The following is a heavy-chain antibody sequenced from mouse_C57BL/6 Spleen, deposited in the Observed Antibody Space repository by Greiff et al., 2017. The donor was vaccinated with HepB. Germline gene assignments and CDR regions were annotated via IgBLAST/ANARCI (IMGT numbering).Heavy chain of an antibody. D-gene: IGHD3-2*02. CDR3: AREETAQATLAY. J-gene: IGHJ3*01. Sequence: QVQLQQPGAELVKPGASVKMSCKASGYTFTSYWITWVKQRPGQGLEWIGDIYPGSGSTNYNEKFKSKATLTVDTSSSTAYMQLSSLTSEDSAVYYCAREETAQATLAYWGQGTLVTVSA. CDR2: IYPGSGST. CDR1: GYTFTSYW. V-gene: IGHV1-55*01.